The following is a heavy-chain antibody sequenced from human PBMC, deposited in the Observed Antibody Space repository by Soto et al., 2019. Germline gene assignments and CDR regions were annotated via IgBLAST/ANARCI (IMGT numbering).Heavy chain of an antibody. V-gene: IGHV3-23*01. J-gene: IGHJ4*02. D-gene: IGHD1-26*01. CDR2: ISGSGGST. Sequence: EVQLLESGGGLVQPGGSLRLSCAASGFTFSSYAMRWVRQAPVKGLEWVAAISGSGGSTYYADSVKGRFTISRDNSNNTLYLQMNSQRAEDTAVYYCARRGSGSYYDYWGQGPLVTVSS. CDR3: ARRGSGSYYDY. CDR1: GFTFSSYA.